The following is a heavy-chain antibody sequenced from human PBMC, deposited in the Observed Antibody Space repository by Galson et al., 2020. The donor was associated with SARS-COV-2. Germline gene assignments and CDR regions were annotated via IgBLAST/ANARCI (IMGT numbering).Heavy chain of an antibody. J-gene: IGHJ3*02. D-gene: IGHD6-13*01. CDR2: ISSSGTNI. V-gene: IGHV3-48*03. CDR3: ASPYLAAASFFGAFDI. Sequence: GGSLRLSCAGSGFTFSSYEMNWVRQAPGKGLEWVSYISSSGTNIYYADSVKGRFTISRDNAKNSLYLQMTSLRAEDTAVYYCASPYLAAASFFGAFDIWGLWTMVTVSS. CDR1: GFTFSSYE.